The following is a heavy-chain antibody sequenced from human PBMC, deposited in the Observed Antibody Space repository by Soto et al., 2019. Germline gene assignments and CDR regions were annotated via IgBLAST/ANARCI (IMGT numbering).Heavy chain of an antibody. CDR1: GYTFTSYY. Sequence: ASVKVSCKASGYTFTSYYMHWVRQAPGQGLEWMGIINPSGGSTSYAQKFQGRVTITRDTSASTVYMELSSLRSEDTAVYYCARSLYDLLTGSVYNWFDPWGRGTLVTVSS. CDR3: ARSLYDLLTGSVYNWFDP. CDR2: INPSGGST. D-gene: IGHD3-9*01. V-gene: IGHV1-46*01. J-gene: IGHJ5*02.